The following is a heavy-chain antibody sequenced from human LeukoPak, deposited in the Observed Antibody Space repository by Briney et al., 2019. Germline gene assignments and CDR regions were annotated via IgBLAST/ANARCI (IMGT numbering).Heavy chain of an antibody. Sequence: PGGSLRLSCAASGFTFSSYSMNWVRQAPGKGLEWVSYISSSSSTIYYADSVKGRFTISRDNAKNSLYLQLNSLRAEDTAVYYCARVKWVVPATQGYYFDYWGQGTLVTVSS. J-gene: IGHJ4*02. CDR3: ARVKWVVPATQGYYFDY. CDR2: ISSSSSTI. CDR1: GFTFSSYS. D-gene: IGHD2-2*01. V-gene: IGHV3-48*04.